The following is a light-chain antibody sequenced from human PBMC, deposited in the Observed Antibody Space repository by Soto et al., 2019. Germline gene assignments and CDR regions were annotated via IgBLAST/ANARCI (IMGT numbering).Light chain of an antibody. CDR2: DAS. CDR3: QQRISWPLT. J-gene: IGKJ1*01. V-gene: IGKV3-11*01. CDR1: QSVITY. Sequence: EIVLTQFPATLSLSPGERATLSCRASQSVITYFAWYQQKPGQAPRLLIYDASNRATGIPARFSGSGSGTDFTLTISSLEPEDFAVYYCQQRISWPLTFGQGTKVEIK.